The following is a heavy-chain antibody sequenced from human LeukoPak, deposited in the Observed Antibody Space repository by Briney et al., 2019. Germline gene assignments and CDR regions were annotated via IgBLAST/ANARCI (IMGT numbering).Heavy chain of an antibody. CDR1: GFTFSSYG. CDR3: ARELGAAAGDTSVDY. J-gene: IGHJ4*02. V-gene: IGHV3-33*01. D-gene: IGHD6-13*01. CDR2: LWYDGSNE. Sequence: GRSLRLSCAASGFTFSSYGMHWVRQAPDKGLEWVAVLWYDGSNEYYADSVMGRFTISRDNSKNTLYLQMNSLRAEDTAVYYCARELGAAAGDTSVDYWGQGTLVTVSS.